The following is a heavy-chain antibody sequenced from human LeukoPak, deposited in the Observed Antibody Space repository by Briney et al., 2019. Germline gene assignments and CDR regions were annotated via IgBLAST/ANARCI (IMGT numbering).Heavy chain of an antibody. J-gene: IGHJ6*03. CDR3: ARVGYSSSWYQSFYYYYYMDV. CDR2: IYHSGST. D-gene: IGHD6-13*01. CDR1: RYSINSHYY. Sequence: SETLSLTCIVSRYSINSHYYWGWIRQPPGKGLEWIGSIYHSGSTYYTPSLKSRVTISVDTSKNQFSLKLSPVTAADTAVYYCARVGYSSSWYQSFYYYYYMDVWGKGTTVTVSS. V-gene: IGHV4-38-2*02.